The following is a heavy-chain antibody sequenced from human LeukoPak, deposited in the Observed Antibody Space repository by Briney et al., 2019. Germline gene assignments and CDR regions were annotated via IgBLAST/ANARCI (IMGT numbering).Heavy chain of an antibody. CDR1: GFTFSNYA. CDR2: ISNSDDNT. D-gene: IGHD1-1*01. V-gene: IGHV3-23*01. J-gene: IGHJ4*02. CDR3: AKATGTLGN. Sequence: PGGSLSLSCAASGFTFSNYAMSWVRQAPGKGLERVSTISNSDDNTYYADSVKGRFTISRDNSKNTLYLQMNSLTADDTAIYYCAKATGTLGNWGQGTLVTVSS.